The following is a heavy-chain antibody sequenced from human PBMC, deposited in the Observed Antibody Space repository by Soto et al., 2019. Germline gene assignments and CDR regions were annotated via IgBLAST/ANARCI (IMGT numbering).Heavy chain of an antibody. J-gene: IGHJ6*02. CDR3: ARSVEDYYYGMDV. V-gene: IGHV1-2*04. CDR2: INPNSGGT. Sequence: ASVKVSCKASGYTFTGYYMHWVRQAPGQGLEWMGWINPNSGGTNYAQKFQGWVTMTRDTSISTAYMELSRLRSDDTAVYYCARSVEDYYYGMDVWGQGTTVTAP. CDR1: GYTFTGYY.